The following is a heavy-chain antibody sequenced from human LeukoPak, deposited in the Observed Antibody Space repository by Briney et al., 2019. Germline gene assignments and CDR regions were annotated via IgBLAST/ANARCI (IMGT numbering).Heavy chain of an antibody. CDR1: GYSFTGYY. D-gene: IGHD5-12*01. Sequence: ASVKVSCKASGYSFTGYYIHWVRQAPGQGLEWMGWTNPNSGVTKYEQKFQGRVTMTRDTSTSTAYMGLSSLRSDDTAVYYCARGAVGYSGYDNWFDPWGQGTLVTVSS. CDR2: TNPNSGVT. V-gene: IGHV1-2*02. CDR3: ARGAVGYSGYDNWFDP. J-gene: IGHJ5*02.